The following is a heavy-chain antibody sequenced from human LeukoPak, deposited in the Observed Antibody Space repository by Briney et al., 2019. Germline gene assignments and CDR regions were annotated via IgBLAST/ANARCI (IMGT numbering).Heavy chain of an antibody. V-gene: IGHV3-7*01. J-gene: IGHJ5*02. CDR3: ARDPEDIVVVVAATRQLAP. Sequence: GGSLRLSCAASGFTFSSYWMSWVRQAPGKGLEWVANIKQDGSEKYYVDPVKGRFTISRDNAKNSLYLQMNSLRAEDTAVYYCARDPEDIVVVVAATRQLAPWGQGTLVTVSS. CDR2: IKQDGSEK. D-gene: IGHD2-15*01. CDR1: GFTFSSYW.